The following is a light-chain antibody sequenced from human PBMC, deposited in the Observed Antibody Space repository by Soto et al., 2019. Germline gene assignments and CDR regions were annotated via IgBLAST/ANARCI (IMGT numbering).Light chain of an antibody. CDR1: SSDVGGYDH. J-gene: IGLJ3*02. Sequence: QSVLTQPASVSGSPGQSITISCTGTSSDVGGYDHVSWYQQHPGKAPKLMIYEVSNRPSGVSNRFSGSKSGNTASLTFSGLQAEDEADYYCSSYTSSTTVMFGGGTKVTVL. V-gene: IGLV2-14*01. CDR2: EVS. CDR3: SSYTSSTTVM.